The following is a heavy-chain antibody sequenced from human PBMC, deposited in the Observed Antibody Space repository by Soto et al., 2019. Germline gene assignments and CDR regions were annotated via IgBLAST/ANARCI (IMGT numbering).Heavy chain of an antibody. CDR2: IYYSGST. D-gene: IGHD1-26*01. V-gene: IGHV4-39*01. CDR1: GGSISSSRSY. CDR3: ARRGLVRATPLDY. Sequence: PSETLSLTCTVSGGSISSSRSYWGWIRQPPGKGLECIGSIYYSGSTYYSPSLKSRVTISVDTSKNQFSLKLSSVTAADTAVYYCARRGLVRATPLDYWGQGTLVTVSS. J-gene: IGHJ4*02.